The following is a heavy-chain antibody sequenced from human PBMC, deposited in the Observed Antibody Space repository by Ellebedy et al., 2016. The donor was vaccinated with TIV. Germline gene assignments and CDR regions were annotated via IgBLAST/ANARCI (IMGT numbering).Heavy chain of an antibody. CDR1: GFTFSSYN. D-gene: IGHD1-26*01. Sequence: GESLKISCAASGFTFSSYNINWVRQAPGKGLEWVSYISSSSSTIYYADSVKGRFTISRDNAKNSLYLQMSSLRDEDTAVYYCARETIVGAHRWDYFDYWGQGTLVTVSS. CDR2: ISSSSSTI. V-gene: IGHV3-48*02. CDR3: ARETIVGAHRWDYFDY. J-gene: IGHJ4*02.